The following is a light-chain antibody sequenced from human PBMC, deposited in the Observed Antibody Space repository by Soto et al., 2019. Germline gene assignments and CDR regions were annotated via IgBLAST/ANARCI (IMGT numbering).Light chain of an antibody. CDR2: KAS. V-gene: IGKV1-5*03. CDR3: QQFYRVPWT. CDR1: QSVDTC. J-gene: IGKJ1*01. Sequence: DIQMTQSPSALSASVGDTVTITCRASQSVDTCLAWYQQKPGKPPHLLIYKASRLETGVPSRFSGSGSVTDYTLTITGLQPDDFATYYCQQFYRVPWTFGQGTRVEI.